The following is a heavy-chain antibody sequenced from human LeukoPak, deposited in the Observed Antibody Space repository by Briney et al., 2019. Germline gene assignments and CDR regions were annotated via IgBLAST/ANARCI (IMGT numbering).Heavy chain of an antibody. CDR2: ISSDGSNT. CDR1: GFAFKTYW. CDR3: ARDWGGSGPTSHDY. Sequence: QPGGSLTLSCAASGFAFKTYWMRWVRQAPGRGPVWVSRISSDGSNTRYADSVKGRFTVSRDNAKNTLYLQMNSLRAEDTAVYYCARDWGGSGPTSHDYWGQGTLVTVSS. D-gene: IGHD3-16*01. V-gene: IGHV3-74*01. J-gene: IGHJ4*02.